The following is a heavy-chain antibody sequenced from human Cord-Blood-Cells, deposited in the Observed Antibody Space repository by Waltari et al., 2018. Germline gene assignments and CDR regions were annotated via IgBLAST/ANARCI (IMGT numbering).Heavy chain of an antibody. D-gene: IGHD6-6*01. CDR3: ARRSGKQLDYFDY. J-gene: IGHJ4*02. CDR1: GGSISSSSYY. V-gene: IGHV4-39*01. CDR2: IYYSGST. Sequence: QLQLQESGPGLVKPSETLSLTCTVSGGSISSSSYYWGWIRQPPGKGLEWIGSIYYSGSTYSNPSLKSRVTISVDTSKNQFSLKLSSVTAADTAVYYCARRSGKQLDYFDYWGQGTLVTVSS.